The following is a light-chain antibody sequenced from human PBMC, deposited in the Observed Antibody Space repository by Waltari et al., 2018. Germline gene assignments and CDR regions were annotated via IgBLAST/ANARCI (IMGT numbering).Light chain of an antibody. CDR1: QSVSNSF. Sequence: ELVLTQSPGTLSLSPGERATLSCRASQSVSNSFLAWYQQKPGQGPRLLIYGASTRTTGIPDRFSGSGSGTDFTLTISRLEPEDFAVYFCHQYAAIPHTFGQETNLEIK. CDR2: GAS. CDR3: HQYAAIPHT. J-gene: IGKJ2*01. V-gene: IGKV3-20*01.